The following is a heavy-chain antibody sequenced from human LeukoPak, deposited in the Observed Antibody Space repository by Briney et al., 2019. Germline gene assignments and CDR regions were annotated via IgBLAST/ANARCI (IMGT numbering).Heavy chain of an antibody. CDR3: AKASTYSSGWYYFDY. Sequence: GGSLRLSCAASGFTFSSYAMSWVRQAPGKGLEWVSAISGSGGSTYYADSVKGRFTISRDNSKNTLYLQMNSLRAEDTAVYYCAKASTYSSGWYYFDYWGQGTLVTVSS. D-gene: IGHD6-19*01. CDR2: ISGSGGST. CDR1: GFTFSSYA. V-gene: IGHV3-23*01. J-gene: IGHJ4*02.